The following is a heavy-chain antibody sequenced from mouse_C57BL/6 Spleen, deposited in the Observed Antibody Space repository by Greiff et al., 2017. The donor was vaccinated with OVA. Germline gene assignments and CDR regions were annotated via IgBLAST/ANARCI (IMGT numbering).Heavy chain of an antibody. Sequence: EVMLVESGGGLVKPGGSLKLSCAASGFTFSDYGMHWVRQAPEKGLEWVAYISSGSSTIYNADTVKGRFTISRDNAKNTLFLQMTSLRSEDTAMYYCARPAVVDWYFDVWGTGTTVTVSS. CDR2: ISSGSSTI. CDR1: GFTFSDYG. CDR3: ARPAVVDWYFDV. D-gene: IGHD1-1*01. V-gene: IGHV5-17*01. J-gene: IGHJ1*03.